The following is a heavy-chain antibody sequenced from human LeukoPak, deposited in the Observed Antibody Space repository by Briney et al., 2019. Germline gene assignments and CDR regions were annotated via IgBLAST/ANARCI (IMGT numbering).Heavy chain of an antibody. CDR1: GFTFSNYA. CDR3: ANGPHYNILTGYYKVRSHLDY. V-gene: IGHV3-30*04. CDR2: ISYDGSNK. D-gene: IGHD3-9*01. J-gene: IGHJ4*02. Sequence: GGSLRLSCAASGFTFSNYALHWVRQAPGKGLEWVAVISYDGSNKFYADSVRGRFTISRDNSKNTLFLQMNSLRPEDTAVYYCANGPHYNILTGYYKVRSHLDYWGQGTLVTVSS.